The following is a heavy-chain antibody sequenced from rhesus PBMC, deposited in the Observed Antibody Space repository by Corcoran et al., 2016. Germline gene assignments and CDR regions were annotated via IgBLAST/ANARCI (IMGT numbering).Heavy chain of an antibody. CDR1: GYTFTSYS. Sequence: QVQLVQSGAEVKKPGASVKLSCKASGYTFTSYSINWVRQAPGQGLGWMGGINPRNGNQGNEQRFKGRATMTRDTATGTAYRELSSLRSEDTAVYYCARVSARYGLHSWGQGVVVTVSS. J-gene: IGHJ6*01. CDR2: INPRNGNQ. V-gene: IGHV1-200*01. CDR3: ARVSARYGLHS.